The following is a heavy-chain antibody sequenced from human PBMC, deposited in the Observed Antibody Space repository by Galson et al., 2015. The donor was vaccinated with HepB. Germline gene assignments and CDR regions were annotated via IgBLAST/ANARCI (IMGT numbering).Heavy chain of an antibody. CDR1: GASITRGSYL. V-gene: IGHV4-39*01. CDR2: IFDTGLM. D-gene: IGHD2-21*01. Sequence: ETLSLTCSVPGASITRGSYLWAWIRQPPGRGLEWIGNIFDTGLMYVNPSLGSRAAISVDTSKNQFSLRLSTVTATDTAMYFCASRELLGRVDCFCSWRQGLLVTVSS. J-gene: IGHJ5*02. CDR3: ASRELLGRVDCFCS.